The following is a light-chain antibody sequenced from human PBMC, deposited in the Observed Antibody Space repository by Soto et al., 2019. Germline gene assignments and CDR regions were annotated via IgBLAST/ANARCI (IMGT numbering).Light chain of an antibody. J-gene: IGLJ2*01. Sequence: SYELTQPPSVSVSPGQTASNTCSGDKLGDKYACWYQQKPGQSPVLVIYQDSKRPSGIPERFSGSNSGNTATLTISGTQAMDEADYYCQAWDSSTAHVVFGGGTKLTVL. V-gene: IGLV3-1*01. CDR1: KLGDKY. CDR2: QDS. CDR3: QAWDSSTAHVV.